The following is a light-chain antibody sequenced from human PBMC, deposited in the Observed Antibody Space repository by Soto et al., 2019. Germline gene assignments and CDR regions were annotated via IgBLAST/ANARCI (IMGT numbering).Light chain of an antibody. Sequence: QSVLTQSPSVSGTPGQRVTRSCSGSTSNIGNNPVNWYQQSPGTAPKLLMYDNDQRPSGVADRFSGSKSGTSASLAISGLQSEDETEYYCATWDDTVSGYVFGTGTKVTVL. CDR1: TSNIGNNP. CDR3: ATWDDTVSGYV. CDR2: DND. V-gene: IGLV1-44*01. J-gene: IGLJ1*01.